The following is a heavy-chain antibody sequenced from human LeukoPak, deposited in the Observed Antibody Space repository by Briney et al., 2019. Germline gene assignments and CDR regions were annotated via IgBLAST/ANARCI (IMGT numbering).Heavy chain of an antibody. CDR1: GFTFSSYS. CDR2: IRSGGSPI. Sequence: GGSLRLSCAASGFTFSSYSMNWVRQAPGKGLEWVSYIRSGGSPIYYADSVKGRFTISRDNAKKSMYPQMNSLRDEDTAVYYCARGFCSGGRCHFDYWGQGTLVTVSS. J-gene: IGHJ4*02. CDR3: ARGFCSGGRCHFDY. V-gene: IGHV3-48*02. D-gene: IGHD2-15*01.